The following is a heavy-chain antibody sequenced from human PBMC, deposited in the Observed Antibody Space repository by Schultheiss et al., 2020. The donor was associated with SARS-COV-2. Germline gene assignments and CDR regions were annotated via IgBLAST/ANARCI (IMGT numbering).Heavy chain of an antibody. CDR3: ARDLYGATTNY. CDR1: GFTFSNYT. Sequence: GESLKISCEASGFTFSNYTMRCVRQAPGKGLEWVSYISSSGSTIYYADSVKGRFTISRDNAKNSLYLQMNSLRAEDTAVYYCARDLYGATTNYWGQGTLVTVSS. V-gene: IGHV3-48*04. J-gene: IGHJ4*02. D-gene: IGHD1-26*01. CDR2: ISSSGSTI.